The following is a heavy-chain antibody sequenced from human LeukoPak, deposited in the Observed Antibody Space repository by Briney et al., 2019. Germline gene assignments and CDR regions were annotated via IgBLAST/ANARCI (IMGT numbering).Heavy chain of an antibody. V-gene: IGHV3-33*01. J-gene: IGHJ4*02. CDR3: ARDLGYCSSTSCPIDY. CDR1: GFSFSNHG. CDR2: IWDDGNNK. Sequence: PGGSLRLSCAASGFSFSNHGMHWVRQAPGKRLEWVAVIWDDGNNKRYANSVNGRFTISRDNSKNTLYLQMNSLRAEDTAMYYCARDLGYCSSTSCPIDYWGQGTLVTVSS. D-gene: IGHD2-2*01.